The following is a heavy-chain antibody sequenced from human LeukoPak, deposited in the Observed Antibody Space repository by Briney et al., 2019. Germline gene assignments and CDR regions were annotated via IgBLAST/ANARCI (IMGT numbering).Heavy chain of an antibody. CDR3: ARHDSSGYYYVKYYFDY. V-gene: IGHV3-48*03. CDR1: GFTFSSYE. CDR2: ISSSGGTI. D-gene: IGHD3-22*01. J-gene: IGHJ4*02. Sequence: GGSLRLSCAASGFTFSSYEMNWVRQAPGKGLEWVSYISSSGGTIYYADSVKGRFTISRDNAKNSLYLQMNSLRAEDMAVYYCARHDSSGYYYVKYYFDYWGQGTLVTVSS.